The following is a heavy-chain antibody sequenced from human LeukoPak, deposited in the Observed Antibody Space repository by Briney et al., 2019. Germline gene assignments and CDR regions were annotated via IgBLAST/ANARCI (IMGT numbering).Heavy chain of an antibody. V-gene: IGHV3-7*02. D-gene: IGHD1-26*01. CDR1: EFSFSYYW. CDR2: IKQDGSEK. CDR3: ARVGPSYYFDY. Sequence: GGSLRLSCAASEFSFSYYWMNWVRQAPGKGLEWVANIKQDGSEKYYVDSVKGRFTISRDNAKNSLYLQMNSLRAEDTAVYYCARVGPSYYFDYWGQGTLVTVSS. J-gene: IGHJ4*02.